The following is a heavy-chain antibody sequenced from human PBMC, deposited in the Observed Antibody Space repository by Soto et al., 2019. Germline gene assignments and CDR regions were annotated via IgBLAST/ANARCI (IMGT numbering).Heavy chain of an antibody. V-gene: IGHV3-74*01. Sequence: EVQLVESGGGLVQPGGSLRLSCAASGFTFSSYWMHWVRQAPGKGLVWVSRINSDGSSTSYADSVKGRFTISRDNAKNKLYLQMHSLRAEDTAVYYCARPSGYDTYAFDIWGQGTMVTVSS. D-gene: IGHD5-12*01. CDR1: GFTFSSYW. CDR3: ARPSGYDTYAFDI. CDR2: INSDGSST. J-gene: IGHJ3*02.